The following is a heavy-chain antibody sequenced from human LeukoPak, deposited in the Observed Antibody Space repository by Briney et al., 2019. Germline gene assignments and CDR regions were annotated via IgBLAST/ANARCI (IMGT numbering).Heavy chain of an antibody. V-gene: IGHV3-30*04. CDR3: ARGGLDY. J-gene: IGHJ4*02. CDR1: GFTFSSYA. CDR2: ISYDGSNK. Sequence: GGSLRLSCAASGFTFSSYAMHWVRQAPGKGLEWVAVISYDGSNKYYADSVKGRFTISRDNSKNTLYLQMNSLRAEDTAVYYCARGGLDYWGQGTPVTVSS.